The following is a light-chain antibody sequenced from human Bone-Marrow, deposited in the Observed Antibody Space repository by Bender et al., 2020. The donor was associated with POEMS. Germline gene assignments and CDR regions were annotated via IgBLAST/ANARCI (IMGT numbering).Light chain of an antibody. CDR3: QLWDPNTGHCV. Sequence: SYVLTQPPSASVAPGTTATATCRADKIGTKSVHWYQQKPGQAPAVAVFYDSDRPAGIPERFSGSNSGNTATLTISRVEAGDEADYYCQLWDPNTGHCVFGSGTKVTIL. CDR1: KIGTKS. V-gene: IGLV3-21*03. CDR2: YDS. J-gene: IGLJ1*01.